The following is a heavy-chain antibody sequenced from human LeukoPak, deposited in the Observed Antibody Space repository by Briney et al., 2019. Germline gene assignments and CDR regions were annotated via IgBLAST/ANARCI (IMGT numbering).Heavy chain of an antibody. CDR2: MNPNRGNT. J-gene: IGHJ6*03. CDR3: ARDLVLVRGWGVGYYYYYMDV. V-gene: IGHV1-8*03. D-gene: IGHD3-10*01. Sequence: ASVTVSCKASGYTFTSYDINWVRQATGQGREWMGWMNPNRGNTGYAQKFQGRVTITRDTSISTAYMELSRLRSDDTAVYYCARDLVLVRGWGVGYYYYYMDVWGKGTTVTISS. CDR1: GYTFTSYD.